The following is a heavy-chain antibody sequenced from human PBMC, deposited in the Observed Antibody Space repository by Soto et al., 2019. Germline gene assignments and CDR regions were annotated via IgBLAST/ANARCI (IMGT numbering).Heavy chain of an antibody. J-gene: IGHJ6*02. CDR3: AIAFNTAMVNDYYGMDV. V-gene: IGHV1-69*01. Sequence: QVQLVQSGAEVKKPGSSVKVSCKASGGTFSSYAISWVRQAPGQGLEWMGGIIPIFGTANYAQKFQGRVTITADESTSTAYMELSSLRSEDTAVYYCAIAFNTAMVNDYYGMDVWGQGTTVTVSS. CDR2: IIPIFGTA. D-gene: IGHD5-18*01. CDR1: GGTFSSYA.